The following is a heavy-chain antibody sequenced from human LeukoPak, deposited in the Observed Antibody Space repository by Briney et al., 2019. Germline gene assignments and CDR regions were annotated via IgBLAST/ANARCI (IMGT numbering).Heavy chain of an antibody. J-gene: IGHJ4*02. CDR3: ARPPYGDYSFDY. V-gene: IGHV5-51*01. CDR1: GYSFTNYW. CDR2: IYPGDSDT. D-gene: IGHD4-17*01. Sequence: GESLKISCQGSGYSFTNYWIAWVRQMPGEGLEWMGLIYPGDSDTRYSPSFQGQVTISADKSISTAYLQWSSLKASDTAMYYCARPPYGDYSFDYWGQGTLVTVSS.